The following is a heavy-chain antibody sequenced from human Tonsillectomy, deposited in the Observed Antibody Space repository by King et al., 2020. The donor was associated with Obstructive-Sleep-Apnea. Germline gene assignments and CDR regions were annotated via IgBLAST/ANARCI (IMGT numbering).Heavy chain of an antibody. CDR2: IYYSGST. CDR3: ARLLCIAAAGTHFDY. CDR1: GGSISSYY. J-gene: IGHJ4*02. V-gene: IGHV4-59*01. D-gene: IGHD6-13*01. Sequence: QLQESGPGLVKPSETLSLTCTVSGGSISSYYWSWIRQPPGKGLGWIGYIYYSGSTNYNPSLKSRVTISVDTSKIQFSLKLSSVTAADTAVYYCARLLCIAAAGTHFDYWGQGTLVTVSS.